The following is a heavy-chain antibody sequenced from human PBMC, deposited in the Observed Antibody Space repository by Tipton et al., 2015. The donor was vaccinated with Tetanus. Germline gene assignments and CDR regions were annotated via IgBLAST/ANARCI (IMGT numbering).Heavy chain of an antibody. V-gene: IGHV4-61*01. D-gene: IGHD5-24*01. CDR2: IYFNGTA. Sequence: TLSLTCFVSGASARSEKYYWSWIRQPPGKGLEWIGYIYFNGTAKYNPSLKSRLTISVDASKKQLSLKLTSVTAADTAVYYCARLREIVSRSRWAFDYWGQGILVTVSS. CDR3: ARLREIVSRSRWAFDY. CDR1: GASARSEKYY. J-gene: IGHJ4*02.